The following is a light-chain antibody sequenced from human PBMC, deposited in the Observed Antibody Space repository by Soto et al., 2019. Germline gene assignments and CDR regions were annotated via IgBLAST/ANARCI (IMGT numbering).Light chain of an antibody. J-gene: IGKJ4*01. CDR1: QGIGND. V-gene: IGKV1-6*02. Sequence: AIQMTQSPSSLSASVGDRVTITCRASQGIGNDLAWYQQKPGKAPKLLIYAASTLQSGVPSRFSGNGSGTDFTLTISRLQPGDLASYYCLPDFPFPLSFGGGTKVEIK. CDR2: AAS. CDR3: LPDFPFPLS.